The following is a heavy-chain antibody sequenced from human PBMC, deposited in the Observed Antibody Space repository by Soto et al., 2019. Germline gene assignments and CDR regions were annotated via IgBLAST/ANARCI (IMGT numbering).Heavy chain of an antibody. CDR3: AKDPLLYSRILSAPKYPPRQYNWFDP. CDR1: GFTFSSYA. J-gene: IGHJ5*02. V-gene: IGHV3-23*01. CDR2: IIGTGITT. Sequence: GGSLRLSCAASGFTFSSYAMSWVRQAPGKGLEWVSAIIGTGITTYYADSVKGRFTISRDNSKNTLYLQMNSLRAEDTAVYYCAKDPLLYSRILSAPKYPPRQYNWFDPWGQGTLVTVSS. D-gene: IGHD2-15*01.